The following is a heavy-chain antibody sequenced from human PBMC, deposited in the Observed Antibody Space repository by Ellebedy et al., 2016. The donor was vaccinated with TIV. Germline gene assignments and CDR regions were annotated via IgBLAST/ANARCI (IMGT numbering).Heavy chain of an antibody. CDR3: VRFDYDVEGYYGLDV. CDR2: FFFSGDT. CDR1: GGSVSRFS. V-gene: IGHV4-59*02. Sequence: SETLSLXXTVSGGSVSRFSWTWIRQVPGKGLEWIGYFFFSGDTEYNPSFKSRVTMSVDTSKNLFFLNMTPMTAADTAIYYCVRFDYDVEGYYGLDVWGQGTTVIVS. J-gene: IGHJ6*02. D-gene: IGHD3-16*01.